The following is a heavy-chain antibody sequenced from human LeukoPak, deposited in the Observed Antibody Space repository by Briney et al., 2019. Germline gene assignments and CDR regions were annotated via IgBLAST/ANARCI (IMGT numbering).Heavy chain of an antibody. Sequence: PGGSLRLSCAASGFTFSNYAMSWVRQAPGKGLEWVSGISGSGGSTYYADSVKGRFTISRDNSKNTLYLQMNSLRAEDTAIYYCVKTYSSSWYTFDYWGQGTLVTVSS. D-gene: IGHD6-13*01. V-gene: IGHV3-23*01. CDR1: GFTFSNYA. CDR2: ISGSGGST. J-gene: IGHJ4*02. CDR3: VKTYSSSWYTFDY.